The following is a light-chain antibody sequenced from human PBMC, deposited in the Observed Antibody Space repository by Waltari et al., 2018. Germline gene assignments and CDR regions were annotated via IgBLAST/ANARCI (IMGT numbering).Light chain of an antibody. Sequence: QSALTQPRSVSGSPRQSVTISCTGTSSDVGAYNYVSWYQQHPGKAPKLMIYDVSERPSGVPDRFSGSKSGNTASLTISGLQAEDEADYYCCSYAGSYTYVVFGGGTKVTVL. CDR2: DVS. CDR1: SSDVGAYNY. CDR3: CSYAGSYTYVV. V-gene: IGLV2-11*01. J-gene: IGLJ2*01.